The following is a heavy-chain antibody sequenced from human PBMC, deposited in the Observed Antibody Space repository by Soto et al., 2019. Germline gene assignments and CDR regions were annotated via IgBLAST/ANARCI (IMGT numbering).Heavy chain of an antibody. CDR2: IKSKTDGGTT. V-gene: IGHV3-15*01. CDR1: GFTFSNAW. Sequence: NPGGSLRLSCAASGFTFSNAWMSWVRQAPGKGLEWVGRIKSKTDGGTTDYAAPVKGRFTISRDDSKNALYLQMNSLKTEDTAVYYCTTDVLWFGELPKYYFDYWGQGTLVIVSS. J-gene: IGHJ4*02. D-gene: IGHD3-10*01. CDR3: TTDVLWFGELPKYYFDY.